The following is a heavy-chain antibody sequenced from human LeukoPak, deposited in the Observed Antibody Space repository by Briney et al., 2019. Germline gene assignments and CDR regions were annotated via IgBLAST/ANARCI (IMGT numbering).Heavy chain of an antibody. V-gene: IGHV3-43*01. CDR1: GFTFDDYT. Sequence: GGSLRLSCAASGFTFDDYTMHWVRQAPGKGLEWVSLISWDGGSTYYADSVKGRFTISRDNAKNSLYLQMNSLRAEDTSVYYCAREAAVAPRYFDYWGQGTLVTVSS. CDR2: ISWDGGST. CDR3: AREAAVAPRYFDY. D-gene: IGHD6-13*01. J-gene: IGHJ4*02.